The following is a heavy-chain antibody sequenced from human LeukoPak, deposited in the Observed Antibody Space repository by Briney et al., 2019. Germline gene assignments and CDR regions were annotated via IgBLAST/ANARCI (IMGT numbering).Heavy chain of an antibody. J-gene: IGHJ4*02. D-gene: IGHD6-6*01. V-gene: IGHV3-23*01. CDR1: GFTFSKYG. Sequence: GGSLRLSYAAPGFTFSKYGMNWVRQAPGKGLEWVSAISGGGGSTYYGDSVKGRFTISRDNSKNTLYLQMNSLRAEDTAIYYCAKDGSSSPYYFDYWGRGTLVTVSS. CDR2: ISGGGGST. CDR3: AKDGSSSPYYFDY.